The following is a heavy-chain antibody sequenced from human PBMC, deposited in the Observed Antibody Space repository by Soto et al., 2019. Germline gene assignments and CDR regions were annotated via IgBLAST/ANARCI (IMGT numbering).Heavy chain of an antibody. CDR2: LTRTGTT. D-gene: IGHD2-15*01. J-gene: IGHJ4*02. CDR3: AKRATTVPTPGNYFDC. Sequence: PGGSLRLSCVASGLSFSDYSMTWVRQAPGRGLEWVSTLTRTGTTFYADSVKGRFTISRDNSKNTLSLQMYNLRAEDSARYYCAKRATTVPTPGNYFDCWGQGTLVTVSS. CDR1: GLSFSDYS. V-gene: IGHV3-23*01.